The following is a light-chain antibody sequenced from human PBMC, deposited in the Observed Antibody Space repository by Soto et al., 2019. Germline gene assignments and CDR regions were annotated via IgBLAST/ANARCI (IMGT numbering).Light chain of an antibody. CDR3: QHYDNLPLT. J-gene: IGKJ4*01. CDR2: DAS. Sequence: DIQMPQSPSSLSASVGDRVTITCQASQDIRNYLNWYQQKPGKAPKLLIYDASNLETGVPSRFSGSGSGTDFTFTISSLQPEDIATYYCQHYDNLPLTFGGGTKVEIK. CDR1: QDIRNY. V-gene: IGKV1-33*01.